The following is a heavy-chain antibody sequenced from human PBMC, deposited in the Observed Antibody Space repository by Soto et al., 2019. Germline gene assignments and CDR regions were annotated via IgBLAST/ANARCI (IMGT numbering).Heavy chain of an antibody. V-gene: IGHV4-31*03. D-gene: IGHD2-21*02. J-gene: IGHJ4*02. Sequence: SETLSLTCTVSGGSISSGGYYWSWIRQHPGKGLEWIGYIYYSGSTYYNPSLKSRVTISVDTSKNQFSLKLSSVTAADTAVYYCARSETYGGNSFDYWGQGTLVTVSS. CDR1: GGSISSGGYY. CDR3: ARSETYGGNSFDY. CDR2: IYYSGST.